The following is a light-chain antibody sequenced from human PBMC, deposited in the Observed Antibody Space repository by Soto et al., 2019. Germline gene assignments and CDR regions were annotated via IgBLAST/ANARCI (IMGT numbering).Light chain of an antibody. CDR3: QQYYTTPPWT. CDR1: QSVLYSSNNKNY. J-gene: IGKJ1*01. CDR2: WAS. Sequence: DIVMTQSPDSLAASLGERATINCKSSQSVLYSSNNKNYLAWYQKKPGQPPKLXXFWASTRESGVPDRFSGSGSGTDFTLTISSLQAEDVAVYYCQQYYTTPPWTFGQGTKVDIK. V-gene: IGKV4-1*01.